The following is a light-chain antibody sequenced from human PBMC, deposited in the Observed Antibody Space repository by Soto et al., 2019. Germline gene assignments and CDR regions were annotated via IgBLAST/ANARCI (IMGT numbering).Light chain of an antibody. J-gene: IGKJ2*01. CDR2: YVS. CDR3: QQYNNWPHT. Sequence: EIVMTQSPATLSVSPGERATLSCRASQSVSSKLAWFQQKPGQAPSLLIYYVSTRATGVPVRFSGSGPGTEFTLTINSLQSEDFAVYYCQQYNNWPHTFGQGTKVDNK. CDR1: QSVSSK. V-gene: IGKV3-15*01.